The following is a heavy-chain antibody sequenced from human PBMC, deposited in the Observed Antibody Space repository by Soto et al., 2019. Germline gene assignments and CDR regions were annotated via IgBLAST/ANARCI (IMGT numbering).Heavy chain of an antibody. CDR3: ARTYGFDAFDI. Sequence: SETLSLTCTVCGGCISSYYWSWIRQPPRKGLEWIGYIYYSGSTNYNPSLKSRVTISVDTSKNQFSLKLSSVTAADTAVYYCARTYGFDAFDIWGQGTMVTVSS. D-gene: IGHD4-17*01. J-gene: IGHJ3*02. CDR2: IYYSGST. CDR1: GGCISSYY. V-gene: IGHV4-59*01.